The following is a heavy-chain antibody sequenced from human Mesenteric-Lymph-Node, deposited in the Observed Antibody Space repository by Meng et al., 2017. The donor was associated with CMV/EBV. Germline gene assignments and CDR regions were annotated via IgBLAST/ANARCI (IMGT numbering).Heavy chain of an antibody. CDR3: TGDSVSNPNLDY. CDR2: IYRGDNT. Sequence: AHLGWSGGTVVQPGGPLRLSCAASGFNVRDKYMSWVRQAPGKGLEWVCIIYRGDNTYYIDSVKDRFTVSRDNSKNTMYLQMNSLRVEDTAVYYCTGDSVSNPNLDYWGQGTLVTVSS. V-gene: IGHV3-66*01. D-gene: IGHD3-10*01. J-gene: IGHJ4*02. CDR1: GFNVRDKY.